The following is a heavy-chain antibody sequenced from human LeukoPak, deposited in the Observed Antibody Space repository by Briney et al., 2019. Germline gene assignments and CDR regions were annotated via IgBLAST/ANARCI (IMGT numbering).Heavy chain of an antibody. V-gene: IGHV5-51*01. CDR1: GYSFTSYW. CDR2: IYPGDSDT. Sequence: GESLKISCKGSGYSFTSYWIGWVRQMPGKGLEWMGIIYPGDSDTRYSPSFQGQVTISADKSISTAYLQWSSLKASGTAMYYCARHRGSGSYYPLYYYYGMDVWGQGTTVTVSS. D-gene: IGHD3-10*01. CDR3: ARHRGSGSYYPLYYYYGMDV. J-gene: IGHJ6*02.